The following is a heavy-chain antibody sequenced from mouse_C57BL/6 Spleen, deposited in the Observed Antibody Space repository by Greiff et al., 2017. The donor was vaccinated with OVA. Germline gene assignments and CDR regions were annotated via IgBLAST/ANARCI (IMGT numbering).Heavy chain of an antibody. CDR1: GYAFSSSW. V-gene: IGHV1-82*01. Sequence: QVQLQQSGPELVKPGASVKISCKASGYAFSSSWMNWVKQRPGKGLEWIGRIYPGDGDTNYNGKFKGKATLTADKSSSTAYMQLSSLTSEDSAVYFCAKIRYGSSYLDYWGQGTTLTVSS. CDR3: AKIRYGSSYLDY. CDR2: IYPGDGDT. J-gene: IGHJ2*01. D-gene: IGHD1-1*01.